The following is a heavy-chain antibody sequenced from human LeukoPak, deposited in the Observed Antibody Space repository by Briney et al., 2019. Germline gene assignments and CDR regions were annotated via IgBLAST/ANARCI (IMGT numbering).Heavy chain of an antibody. D-gene: IGHD6-13*01. CDR1: GFTFNSYA. J-gene: IGHJ4*02. CDR2: ISGSGAST. Sequence: PGGSLRLSCAASGFTFNSYAMSWVRQAPGKGLEWVSLISGSGASTYYPDSVKGRFTISRDNSKNTLSLQMNSLRAEDTAVYYCAPDLRGSAWSLDDWGQGTLVIVSS. CDR3: APDLRGSAWSLDD. V-gene: IGHV3-23*01.